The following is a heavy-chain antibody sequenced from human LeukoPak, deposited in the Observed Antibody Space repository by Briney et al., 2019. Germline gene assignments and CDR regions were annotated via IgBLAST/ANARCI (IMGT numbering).Heavy chain of an antibody. D-gene: IGHD6-13*01. Sequence: GGSLRLSCAASGFTFSSYWMHWVRQAPGKGLVWVSRISGDGSGTDYADSVKGRFTISRDSSNNTLYLQMNSLRAEDTGVYFCAKDRETTASGTFDFRGQGTLVTVSS. V-gene: IGHV3-74*01. CDR2: ISGDGSGT. CDR3: AKDRETTASGTFDF. CDR1: GFTFSSYW. J-gene: IGHJ4*02.